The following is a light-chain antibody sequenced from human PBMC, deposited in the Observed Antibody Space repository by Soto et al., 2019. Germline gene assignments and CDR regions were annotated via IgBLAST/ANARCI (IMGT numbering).Light chain of an antibody. J-gene: IGKJ1*01. CDR1: QSVTSN. CDR3: QQYNDWPLT. CDR2: GAF. V-gene: IGKV3-15*01. Sequence: EIVLTQSSATLSLSPVERATLSCMASQSVTSNALAWYQQKPGQAPRLLIYGAFTRATGIPARFSGTGSGTEFTLTISSLQSEDFALYYCQQYNDWPLTFGQGTKVDIK.